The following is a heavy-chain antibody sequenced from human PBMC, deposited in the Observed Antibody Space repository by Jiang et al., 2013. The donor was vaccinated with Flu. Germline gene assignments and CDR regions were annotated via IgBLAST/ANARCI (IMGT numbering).Heavy chain of an antibody. CDR3: ARQYYYDSSGYYSDFDY. D-gene: IGHD3-22*01. CDR1: GGTFSSYA. V-gene: IGHV1-69*01. J-gene: IGHJ4*02. Sequence: SGAEVKKPGSSVKVSCKASGGTFSSYAISWVRQAPGQGLEWMGGIIPIFGTANYAQKFQGRVTITADESTSTAYMELSSLRSEDTAVYYCARQYYYDSSGYYSDFDYWGQGTLVTVSS. CDR2: IIPIFGTA.